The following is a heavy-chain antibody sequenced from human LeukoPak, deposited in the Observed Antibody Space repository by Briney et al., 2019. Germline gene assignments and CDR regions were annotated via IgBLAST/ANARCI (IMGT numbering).Heavy chain of an antibody. CDR2: INPNSGGT. D-gene: IGHD4-11*01. CDR3: ARDDYSNTDFDY. J-gene: IGHJ4*02. Sequence: ASVKVSCKASGYTFTGYYMHWVRQAPGQGLEWMGWINPNSGGTNYAQKFQGRVTMIRDTSISTAYMELSRLRSDDTAVYYCARDDYSNTDFDYWGQGTLVTVSS. CDR1: GYTFTGYY. V-gene: IGHV1-2*02.